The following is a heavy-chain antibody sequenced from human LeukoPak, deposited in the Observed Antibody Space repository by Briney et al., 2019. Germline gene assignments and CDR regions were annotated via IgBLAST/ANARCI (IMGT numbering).Heavy chain of an antibody. CDR1: GGSISSSSYY. V-gene: IGHV4-39*07. Sequence: SEALSLTCTVSGGSISSSSYYWGWIRQPPGKGLEWIGSIYYSGSTYYNPSLKSRVTISVDTSKNQFSLKLSSVTAADTAVYYCARIPSGYSYGYYDYWGQGTLVTVSS. CDR2: IYYSGST. CDR3: ARIPSGYSYGYYDY. J-gene: IGHJ4*02. D-gene: IGHD5-18*01.